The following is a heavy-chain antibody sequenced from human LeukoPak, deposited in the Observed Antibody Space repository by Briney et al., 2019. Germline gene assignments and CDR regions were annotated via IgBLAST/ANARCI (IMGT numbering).Heavy chain of an antibody. CDR2: IDGSGDKT. D-gene: IGHD3-16*01. Sequence: GGSLRLSCAASGFSFTSYPMTWVRQAPGKGLEWVSTIDGSGDKTHYADSLKGRFTISRDNSKNIVYLHMDSLRVEETARYYCEKEQFGGKIMDTFDYWGGGALVIVSS. CDR3: EKEQFGGKIMDTFDY. V-gene: IGHV3-23*01. CDR1: GFSFTSYP. J-gene: IGHJ4*02.